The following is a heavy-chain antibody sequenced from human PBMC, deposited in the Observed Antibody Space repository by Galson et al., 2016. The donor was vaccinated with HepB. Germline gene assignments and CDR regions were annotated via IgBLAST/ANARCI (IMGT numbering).Heavy chain of an antibody. D-gene: IGHD6-13*01. J-gene: IGHJ3*02. Sequence: QSGAEVKKPGESLRISCKGSGYSFTSYWISWVRQMPGKGLEWMGRIDPSDSNINYSPSFQGHVTISPDKSISTAYLQWSSLKASDTAMYYCARHDSSTRYSAFDIWGQGTMVTVSS. CDR2: IDPSDSNI. CDR3: ARHDSSTRYSAFDI. CDR1: GYSFTSYW. V-gene: IGHV5-10-1*01.